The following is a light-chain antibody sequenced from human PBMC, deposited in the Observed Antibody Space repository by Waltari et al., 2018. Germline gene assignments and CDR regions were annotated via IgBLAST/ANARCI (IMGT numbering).Light chain of an antibody. J-gene: IGLJ3*02. Sequence: QLVLTQSPSVSASLGASVKLTCTLSSGHSSNVIAWHQQQPGKGPRYLMKVNSDGGHSKGDEIPVRFSGSSSGPERYLTISSLQSDDEADYYCQTGGHGTWVFGGGTKLTVL. CDR3: QTGGHGTWV. V-gene: IGLV4-69*01. CDR2: VNSDGGH. CDR1: SGHSSNV.